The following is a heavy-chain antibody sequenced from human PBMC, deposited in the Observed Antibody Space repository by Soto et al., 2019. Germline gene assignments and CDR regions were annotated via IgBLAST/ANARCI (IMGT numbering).Heavy chain of an antibody. CDR2: ISAYNGNT. Sequence: ASVKVSCKASGYTFTSYGISWVRQAPGQGLEWMGWISAYNGNTNYAQKLQGRVTMTTDTSTSTAYMELRSLRSDDTAVYYCARFMTYYYDSSGYYYRYFQHWGQGTLVTVSS. CDR1: GYTFTSYG. D-gene: IGHD3-22*01. J-gene: IGHJ1*01. CDR3: ARFMTYYYDSSGYYYRYFQH. V-gene: IGHV1-18*01.